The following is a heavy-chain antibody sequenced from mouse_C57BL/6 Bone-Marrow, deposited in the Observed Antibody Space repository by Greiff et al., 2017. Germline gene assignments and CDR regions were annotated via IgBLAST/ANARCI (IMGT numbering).Heavy chain of an antibody. CDR3: ARSDYGSSHYYAMDY. J-gene: IGHJ4*01. CDR2: IFPGSGST. V-gene: IGHV1-75*01. Sequence: QVQLQQSGPELVKPGASVKISCKASGYTFTDYYINWVKQRPGQGLEWIGWIFPGSGSTYYNEKFKGKATLTVDKSSSTAYMLLSSLTSEDSAVYFCARSDYGSSHYYAMDYWGQGTSVTVSS. CDR1: GYTFTDYY. D-gene: IGHD1-1*01.